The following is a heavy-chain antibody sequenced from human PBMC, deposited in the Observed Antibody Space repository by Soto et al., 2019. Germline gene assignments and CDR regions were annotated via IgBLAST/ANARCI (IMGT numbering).Heavy chain of an antibody. CDR1: GFTFSDFC. CDR3: ARGPRYYAVDV. CDR2: INSDGRTS. J-gene: IGHJ6*02. V-gene: IGHV3-74*01. Sequence: XGSLRLSFAASGFTFSDFCLHWVRQAPEKGLVWVSRINSDGRTSNYADSVKGRFTISRDNAKNTLYLQMNRLRAEDTAVYYCARGPRYYAVDVWGQGTTVTVSS.